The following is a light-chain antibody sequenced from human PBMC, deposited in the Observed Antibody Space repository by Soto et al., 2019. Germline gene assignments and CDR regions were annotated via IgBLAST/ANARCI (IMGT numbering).Light chain of an antibody. CDR1: QSVSSSY. CDR2: GAS. CDR3: QQHGSSPRT. Sequence: ENVFTQSPGTLSFSTWERATLSFRASQSVSSSYLAWYQQKPGQAPRLLIYGASSRATGIPDRFSGSGSGTDFSLTISSLEPGDFAVYYCQQHGSSPRTFGQGTKVDIK. J-gene: IGKJ1*01. V-gene: IGKV3-20*01.